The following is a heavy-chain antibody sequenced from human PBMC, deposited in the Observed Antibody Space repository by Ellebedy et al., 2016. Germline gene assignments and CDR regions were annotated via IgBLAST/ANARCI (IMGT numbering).Heavy chain of an antibody. CDR3: AREGGIFGLVY. J-gene: IGHJ4*02. D-gene: IGHD3-3*02. CDR2: IWYDGSNK. Sequence: GGSLRLXXAASGFSFSSYGMYWVRQAPGKGLEWVAVIWYDGSNKYYADSVKGRFTISRDNSKNTLYLQMNSLRAEDTALYYCAREGGIFGLVYWGQGTLVTVSS. V-gene: IGHV3-33*01. CDR1: GFSFSSYG.